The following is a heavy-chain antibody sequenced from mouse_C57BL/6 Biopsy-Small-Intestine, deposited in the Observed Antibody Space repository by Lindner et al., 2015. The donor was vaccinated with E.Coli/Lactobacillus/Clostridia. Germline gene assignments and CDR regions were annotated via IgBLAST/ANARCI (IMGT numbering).Heavy chain of an antibody. CDR2: FYPGSGSI. Sequence: VQLQESGAELVKPGASVRLSCKASGYTFTEYTIHWVKQRSGQGLEWIGWFYPGSGSIKYNEKFKGKATLTADKSSSTVYMELSRLTSEDSAVYFCARHEDYDGYYGYWGQGTTLTVSS. V-gene: IGHV1-62-2*01. D-gene: IGHD2-3*01. CDR3: ARHEDYDGYYGY. CDR1: GYTFTEYT. J-gene: IGHJ2*01.